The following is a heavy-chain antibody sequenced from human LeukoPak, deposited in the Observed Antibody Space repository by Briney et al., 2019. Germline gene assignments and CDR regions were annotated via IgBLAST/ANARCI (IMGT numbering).Heavy chain of an antibody. V-gene: IGHV4-59*01. Sequence: SETLSLTCTVPGGSISSYYWSWIRQPPGKGLEWIGYIYYSGSTNYNPSLKSRVTISVDTSKNQFSLKLSSVTAADTAVYYCARGIHYYGSGSYDYWGQGTLVTVSS. CDR2: IYYSGST. CDR3: ARGIHYYGSGSYDY. J-gene: IGHJ4*02. D-gene: IGHD3-10*01. CDR1: GGSISSYY.